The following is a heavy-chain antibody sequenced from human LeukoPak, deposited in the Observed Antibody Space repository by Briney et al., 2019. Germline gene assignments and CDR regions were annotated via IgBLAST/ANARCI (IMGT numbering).Heavy chain of an antibody. CDR2: ISYDGSNK. V-gene: IGHV3-30-3*01. Sequence: PGGSLRLSCAASGFTFSSYAMHWVRQAPGKGLEWVAVISYDGSNKYYADSVKGRFTISRDNSKNTLYLQMNSLRAEDTAVYYCARADGSGGFDYWGQGTLVTVSS. D-gene: IGHD3-10*01. CDR3: ARADGSGGFDY. CDR1: GFTFSSYA. J-gene: IGHJ4*02.